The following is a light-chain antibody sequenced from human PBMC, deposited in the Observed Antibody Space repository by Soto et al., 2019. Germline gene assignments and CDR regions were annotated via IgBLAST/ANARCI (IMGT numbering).Light chain of an antibody. CDR2: EGS. J-gene: IGLJ2*01. Sequence: QSVLTQPASESGSPGQSITISCTGTSSDVGSYKLVSWYQQHPGKAPKLMIYEGSKRPSGVSNRFSGSKSGNTASLTISGLQAEDEADYYCCSYAGSSTLVFGGGTKLTVL. CDR1: SSDVGSYKL. CDR3: CSYAGSSTLV. V-gene: IGLV2-23*01.